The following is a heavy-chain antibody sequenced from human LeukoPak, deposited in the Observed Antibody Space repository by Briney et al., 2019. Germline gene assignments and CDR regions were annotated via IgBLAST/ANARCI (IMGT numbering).Heavy chain of an antibody. Sequence: PGGSLRLSCAASGFTFSSYAMHWVRQAPGKGLEWVAVISYDGSNKYYADSVKGRFTISRDNSKNTLYLQMNSLRAEDTAVYYCARDTYDILTGYPAFDYWGQGTLVTVSS. CDR3: ARDTYDILTGYPAFDY. D-gene: IGHD3-9*01. CDR2: ISYDGSNK. V-gene: IGHV3-30-3*01. J-gene: IGHJ4*02. CDR1: GFTFSSYA.